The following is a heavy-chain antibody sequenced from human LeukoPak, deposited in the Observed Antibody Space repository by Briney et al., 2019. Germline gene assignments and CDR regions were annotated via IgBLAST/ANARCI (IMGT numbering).Heavy chain of an antibody. D-gene: IGHD3-3*01. CDR1: GGSFSGYY. J-gene: IGHJ6*03. CDR3: ARETXITIFGVVIIPYYYYMDV. Sequence: PSETLSLTCAVYGGSFSGYYWSWIRQPPGKGLEWIGEINHSGSTNYNPSLKSRVTISVDTSKNQFSLKLSSVTAADTAVYYCARETXITIFGVVIIPYYYYMDVWGKGTTVTVSS. V-gene: IGHV4-34*01. CDR2: INHSGST.